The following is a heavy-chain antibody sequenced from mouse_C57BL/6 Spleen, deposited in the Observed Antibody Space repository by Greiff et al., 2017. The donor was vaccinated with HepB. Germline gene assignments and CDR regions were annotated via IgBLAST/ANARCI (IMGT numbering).Heavy chain of an antibody. CDR3: ARSDDGYYGFAY. J-gene: IGHJ3*01. D-gene: IGHD2-3*01. V-gene: IGHV1-19*01. CDR2: INPYNGGT. CDR1: GYTFTDYY. Sequence: VQLKESGPVLVKPGASVKMSCKASGYTFTDYYMNWVKQSHGKSLEWIGVINPYNGGTSYNQKFKGKATLTVDKSSSTAYMELNSLTSEDCAVYYSARSDDGYYGFAYWGQGTLVTVSA.